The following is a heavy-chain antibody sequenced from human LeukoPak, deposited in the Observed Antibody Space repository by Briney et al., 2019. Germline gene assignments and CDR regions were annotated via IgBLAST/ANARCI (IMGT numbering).Heavy chain of an antibody. CDR3: ARDWRQDNAFDL. CDR2: ITQDGSEK. D-gene: IGHD2-15*01. Sequence: GGSLRLSCAASEFTFSSHQMSWVRQAPGKGREGVAKITQDGSEKYYMDSVKGRFIISRDNGKNSLYLQMNSLRVEDTAVYYCARDWRQDNAFDLWGQGTMVTVSS. J-gene: IGHJ3*01. CDR1: EFTFSSHQ. V-gene: IGHV3-7*01.